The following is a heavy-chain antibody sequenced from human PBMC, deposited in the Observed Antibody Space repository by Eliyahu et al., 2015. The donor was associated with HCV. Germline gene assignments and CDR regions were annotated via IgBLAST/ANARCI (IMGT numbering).Heavy chain of an antibody. J-gene: IGHJ5*02. V-gene: IGHV4-59*01. Sequence: QVQLQESGPGLVKPSETLSXXCTVSGGXIXXYYWSWIRQPPGKGLEWIGYNHYRGSTNYNPSLKSRVTISLDTSKNQFSLNLTSVTAADTAVYYCASGGGGIAVAGTGGWFDPWGQGTLVTVSS. D-gene: IGHD6-19*01. CDR3: ASGGGGIAVAGTGGWFDP. CDR1: GGXIXXYY. CDR2: NHYRGST.